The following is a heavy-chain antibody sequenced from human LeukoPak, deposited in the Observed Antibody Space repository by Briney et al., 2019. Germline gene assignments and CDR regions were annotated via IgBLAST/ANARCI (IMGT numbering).Heavy chain of an antibody. D-gene: IGHD3-3*01. J-gene: IGHJ4*02. CDR3: ARGSDDFWSGYSPSY. Sequence: ASVKVSCEASGYTFTGYYMHWVRQAPGQGLEWMGWINPNSGGTNYAQKFQGRITMTRDTSISTAYMELSRLRSDDTAVYYCARGSDDFWSGYSPSYWGQGTLVTVSS. CDR1: GYTFTGYY. V-gene: IGHV1-2*02. CDR2: INPNSGGT.